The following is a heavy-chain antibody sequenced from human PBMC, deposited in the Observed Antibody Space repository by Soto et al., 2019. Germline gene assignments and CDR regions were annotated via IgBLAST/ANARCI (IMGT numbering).Heavy chain of an antibody. V-gene: IGHV3-49*04. Sequence: LRLSCTASGFTFGDYAMSWVRQAPGKGLEWVGFIRSKAYGGTTEYAASVKGRFTISRDDSKSIAYLQMNSLKTEDTAVYYCTRDRGYYDSSGYDYWGQGTLVTVSS. CDR2: IRSKAYGGTT. J-gene: IGHJ4*02. CDR3: TRDRGYYDSSGYDY. D-gene: IGHD3-22*01. CDR1: GFTFGDYA.